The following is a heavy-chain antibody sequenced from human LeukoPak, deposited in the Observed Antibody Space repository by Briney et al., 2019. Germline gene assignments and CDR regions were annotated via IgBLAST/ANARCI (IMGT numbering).Heavy chain of an antibody. V-gene: IGHV4-59*01. CDR2: IYYGGST. J-gene: IGHJ4*02. CDR3: ASGRITIFGVVDY. D-gene: IGHD3-3*01. CDR1: GGSISSYY. Sequence: SENLSLTCTVSGGSISSYYWSWIRQAPGKGLEWIGYIYYGGSTNYNPSLKRRVTISVDTSKNQFSLKLSSVTAADTAVYYCASGRITIFGVVDYWGQGTLVTVSS.